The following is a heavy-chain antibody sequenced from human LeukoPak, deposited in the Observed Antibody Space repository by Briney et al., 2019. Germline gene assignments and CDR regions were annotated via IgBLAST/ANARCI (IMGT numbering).Heavy chain of an antibody. CDR3: ARESSGSYWGDYYYYYMDV. V-gene: IGHV1-18*01. Sequence: GASVKVSCKASGYTFTSYGISWVRQAPGQGLEWMGWISAYNGNTNYAQKLQGRVTMTTDTSTSTAYMELRSLRSDDTAVYYCARESSGSYWGDYYYYYMDVWGKGTTVTVSS. CDR2: ISAYNGNT. CDR1: GYTFTSYG. J-gene: IGHJ6*03. D-gene: IGHD1-26*01.